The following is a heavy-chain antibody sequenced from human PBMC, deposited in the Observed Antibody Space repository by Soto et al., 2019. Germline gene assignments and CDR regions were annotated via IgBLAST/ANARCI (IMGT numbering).Heavy chain of an antibody. CDR3: ARITMIVVPLARSDY. CDR1: GGSISSSSYY. J-gene: IGHJ4*02. V-gene: IGHV4-39*01. D-gene: IGHD3-22*01. CDR2: IYYSGST. Sequence: SETVSLTCTVSGGSISSSSYYWGWIRQPPGKGLEWIGSIYYSGSTYYNPSLKSRVTISVDTSKNQFSLKLSSVTAADTAVYYCARITMIVVPLARSDYPGPAPLDTLSS.